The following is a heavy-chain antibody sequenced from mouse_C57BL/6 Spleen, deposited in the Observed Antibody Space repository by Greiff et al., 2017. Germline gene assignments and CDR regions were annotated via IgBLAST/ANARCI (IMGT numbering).Heavy chain of an antibody. CDR2: IHPSDSYT. CDR1: GSTFTSYW. V-gene: IGHV1-74*01. Sequence: QVQRQQSGADLVKPGASVKVSCKASGSTFTSYWMHWVRQRPGKGLEWIGRIHPSDSYTNYNQKFKGRATLTVDKSSSTAYMQLSSLTSADSAVYYCAILDSNLDYWGQGTTLTVSS. D-gene: IGHD2-5*01. J-gene: IGHJ2*01. CDR3: AILDSNLDY.